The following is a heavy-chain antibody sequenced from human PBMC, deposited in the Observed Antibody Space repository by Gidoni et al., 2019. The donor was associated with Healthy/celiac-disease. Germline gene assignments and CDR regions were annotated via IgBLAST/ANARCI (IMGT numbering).Heavy chain of an antibody. Sequence: EVQLVESGGGLIQPGGSLRLSCAASGFTVSSNYMSWVRQAPGKGLEWVSVIYSGGSTYYADSVKGRFTISRDNSKNTLYLQMNSLRAEDTAVYYCSWATVTKYWYFDLWGRGTLVTVSS. CDR1: GFTVSSNY. V-gene: IGHV3-53*01. D-gene: IGHD4-17*01. J-gene: IGHJ2*01. CDR3: SWATVTKYWYFDL. CDR2: IYSGGST.